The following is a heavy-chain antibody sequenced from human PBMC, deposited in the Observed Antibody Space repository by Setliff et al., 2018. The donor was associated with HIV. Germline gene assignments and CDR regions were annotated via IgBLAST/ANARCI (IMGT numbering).Heavy chain of an antibody. D-gene: IGHD3-10*01. CDR3: ARDIKYGWGSHYIGPSPGFDY. V-gene: IGHV1-18*01. CDR1: GYTFTSYG. Sequence: ASVKVSCKAAGYTFTSYGIIWVRQAPGQGLEWMGWISAYNGNTNYEQKLQGRVIMTTDTSTSTVYMEMRSLRSDDTAVYYCARDIKYGWGSHYIGPSPGFDYWGQGTMVTVSS. CDR2: ISAYNGNT. J-gene: IGHJ4*02.